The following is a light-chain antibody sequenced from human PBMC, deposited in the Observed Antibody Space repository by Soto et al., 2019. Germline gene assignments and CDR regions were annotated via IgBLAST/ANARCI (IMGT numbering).Light chain of an antibody. J-gene: IGKJ5*01. CDR3: QQRRSWQVT. Sequence: EIVMTQSPATLSLSPGERATLSCRASLSVSSDLAWYRQKPGQAPRLLIYRAFTRATGIPARFSGSGFGTDFTLTISSLEPEDFAVYYCQQRRSWQVTFGQGTRLEI. V-gene: IGKV3-15*01. CDR1: LSVSSD. CDR2: RAF.